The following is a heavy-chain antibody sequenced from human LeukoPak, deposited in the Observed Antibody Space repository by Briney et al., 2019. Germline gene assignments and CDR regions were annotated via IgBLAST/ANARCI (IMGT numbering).Heavy chain of an antibody. Sequence: ASVKVSCKASGYTFTNYYMHWVRQAPGQGLEWVGIINPSGGSTNYAQKFQGRVTMTRDTSTSTVYMELSSLRSEDTAVYYCARDESISILWWWGQGTLVTVSS. V-gene: IGHV1-46*01. CDR3: ARDESISILWW. J-gene: IGHJ1*01. D-gene: IGHD2-21*01. CDR2: INPSGGST. CDR1: GYTFTNYY.